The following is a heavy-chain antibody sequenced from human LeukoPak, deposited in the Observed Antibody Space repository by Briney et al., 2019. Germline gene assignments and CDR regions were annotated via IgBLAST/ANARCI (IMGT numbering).Heavy chain of an antibody. CDR2: ISGSGGST. J-gene: IGHJ4*02. D-gene: IGHD5-18*01. CDR1: GFTFSSYA. V-gene: IGHV3-23*01. CDR3: AKGFGYSYASDY. Sequence: GGSLRLSCAASGFTFSSYAMSWVRQAPGKGLEWVSAISGSGGSTYYADSVKGRFTISRDNSKNTLYLQVNSLRAEDTAVYYCAKGFGYSYASDYWGQGTLVTVSS.